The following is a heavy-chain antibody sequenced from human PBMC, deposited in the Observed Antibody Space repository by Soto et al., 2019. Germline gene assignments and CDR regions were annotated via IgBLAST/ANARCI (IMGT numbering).Heavy chain of an antibody. CDR2: ISGGGGAT. CDR3: AKVGRDIVVVPGPVAR. Sequence: LRLSCAASGFTFSSCAMSWVRQAPGKGLEWVSVISGGGGATYYADSVKGRFTISRDNSRNTLYLQMNSLRAEDTAVYYCAKVGRDIVVVPGPVARWGQGAQVTVSS. J-gene: IGHJ4*02. D-gene: IGHD2-2*01. V-gene: IGHV3-23*01. CDR1: GFTFSSCA.